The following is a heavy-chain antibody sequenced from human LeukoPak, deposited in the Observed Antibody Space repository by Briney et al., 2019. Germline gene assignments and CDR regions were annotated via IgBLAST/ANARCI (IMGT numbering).Heavy chain of an antibody. J-gene: IGHJ4*02. D-gene: IGHD1-1*01. CDR1: RGSIFNTNW. V-gene: IGHV4-4*02. CDR2: IFHSGST. CDR3: ARSPTKRVHEDY. Sequence: SETLSLTCTVSRGSIFNTNWWSWVRQPPGKGLEWIGQIFHSGSTSYSPSLKSRVTISMDKSKNQISLRLTSVTAADTAVYYCARSPTKRVHEDYWGQGTLVTVSS.